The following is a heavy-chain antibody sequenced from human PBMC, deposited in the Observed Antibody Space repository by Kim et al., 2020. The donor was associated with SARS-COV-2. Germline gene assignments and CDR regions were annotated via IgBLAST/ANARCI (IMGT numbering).Heavy chain of an antibody. V-gene: IGHV6-1*01. J-gene: IGHJ4*02. Sequence: AVSVKSRITINPDTSKNQFSLQLNSVTPEDTAVYYCAREEYSGYDLWWDYWGQGTLVTVSS. CDR3: AREEYSGYDLWWDY. D-gene: IGHD5-12*01.